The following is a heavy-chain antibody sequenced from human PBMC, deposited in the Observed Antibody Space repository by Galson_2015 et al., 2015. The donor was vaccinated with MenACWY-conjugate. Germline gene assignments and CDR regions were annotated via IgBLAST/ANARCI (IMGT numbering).Heavy chain of an antibody. V-gene: IGHV3-48*03. CDR2: ISKSGSPI. J-gene: IGHJ6*03. Sequence: SLRLSCAASGFTFTGYEFNWVRQAPGKGLEWLSYISKSGSPIYYADSVKGRFTISRNNIKKTLFLEMNSLRAGDTGVYYCARVGTWILQYCYYMHVWGQGTTVIVSS. CDR3: ARVGTWILQYCYYMHV. D-gene: IGHD5-18*01. CDR1: GFTFTGYE.